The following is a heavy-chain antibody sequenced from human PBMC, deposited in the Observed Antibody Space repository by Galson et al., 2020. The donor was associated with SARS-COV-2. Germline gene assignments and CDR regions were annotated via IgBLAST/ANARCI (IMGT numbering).Heavy chain of an antibody. V-gene: IGHV3-7*04. D-gene: IGHD6-13*01. CDR3: ARVGVEYSSWWGQFDP. J-gene: IGHJ5*02. CDR2: IKTDGSET. Sequence: GGSLRLSCAASGFAFRSYWMSWVRQAPGKGLEWVANIKTDGSETQYVDSVKGRFTISRDNAKNSLYLQMNRLRAEDTAYYFCARVGVEYSSWWGQFDPWGQGALVTVSS. CDR1: GFAFRSYW.